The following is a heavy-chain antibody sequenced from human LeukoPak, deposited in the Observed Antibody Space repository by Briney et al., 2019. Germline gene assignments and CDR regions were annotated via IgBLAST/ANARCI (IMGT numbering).Heavy chain of an antibody. D-gene: IGHD1-1*01. CDR3: TRGVQLERRYYNWFDP. V-gene: IGHV1-46*01. CDR1: GYTFTGYY. CDR2: INPSRGST. Sequence: ASVKVSCKASGYTFTGYYMHWVRQAPGQGLEWMGMINPSRGSTSYAQKFQGGLTMTRDTSTSTVYMELSSPRSEDTAVYYCTRGVQLERRYYNWFDPWGQGTLVTVSS. J-gene: IGHJ5*02.